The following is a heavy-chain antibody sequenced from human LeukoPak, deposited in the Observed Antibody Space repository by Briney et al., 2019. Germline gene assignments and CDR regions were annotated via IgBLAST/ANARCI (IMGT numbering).Heavy chain of an antibody. D-gene: IGHD5-12*01. V-gene: IGHV3-48*03. Sequence: GGSLRLCCAASGFTFSSYEMNWVRQAPGKGLEWVSYISSSGSTIYYADSVKGRFTISRDNAKNSLYLQMNSLRAEDTAVYYCARRWLRRGIDYWGQGTLVTVSS. CDR1: GFTFSSYE. J-gene: IGHJ4*02. CDR2: ISSSGSTI. CDR3: ARRWLRRGIDY.